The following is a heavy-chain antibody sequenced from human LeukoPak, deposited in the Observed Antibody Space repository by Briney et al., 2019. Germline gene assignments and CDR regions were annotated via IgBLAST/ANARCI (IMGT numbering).Heavy chain of an antibody. V-gene: IGHV3-23*01. Sequence: GGSLRLSCAASGFTFSSYGMSWVRQAPGKGLEWVSAISGSGGSTYYADSVKGRFTISRDNSKNTLYLQMNSLRAEDTAVYYCAKAPLLWFGNNWFDPWGQGTLVTVSS. J-gene: IGHJ5*02. CDR1: GFTFSSYG. CDR2: ISGSGGST. D-gene: IGHD3-10*01. CDR3: AKAPLLWFGNNWFDP.